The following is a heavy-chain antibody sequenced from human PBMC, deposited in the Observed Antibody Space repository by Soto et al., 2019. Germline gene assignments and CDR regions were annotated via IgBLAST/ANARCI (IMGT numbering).Heavy chain of an antibody. V-gene: IGHV1-2*04. Sequence: ASVKVSCKASGYTFTGYYMHWVRQAPGQGLEWMGWINPNSGGTNYAQKFQGWVTMTRDTSISTAYMELSRLRSDDTAVYYCARSYYDSSGFSNDAFDIWGQGTMVT. CDR3: ARSYYDSSGFSNDAFDI. CDR2: INPNSGGT. J-gene: IGHJ3*02. CDR1: GYTFTGYY. D-gene: IGHD3-22*01.